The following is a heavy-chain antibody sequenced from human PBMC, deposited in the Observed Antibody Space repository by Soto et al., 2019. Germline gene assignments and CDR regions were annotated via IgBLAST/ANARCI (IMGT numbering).Heavy chain of an antibody. V-gene: IGHV3-7*01. CDR1: GFALSTYW. CDR2: IRPDGNEI. CDR3: GTDQWGGAFDI. J-gene: IGHJ3*02. Sequence: GASVKVSWVASGFALSTYWMAWVRQTPGKGLEFVANIRPDGNEINYVDSVKGRFTISRDNAKNSLFLQMNSLRHDDTAVYYCGTDQWGGAFDIGGQGTTVTVSS. D-gene: IGHD3-10*01.